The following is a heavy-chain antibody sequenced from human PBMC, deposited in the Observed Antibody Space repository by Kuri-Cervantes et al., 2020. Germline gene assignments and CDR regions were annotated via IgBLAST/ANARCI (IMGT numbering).Heavy chain of an antibody. J-gene: IGHJ6*03. CDR1: GGTFSSYA. V-gene: IGHV1-69*05. CDR2: IIPIFGTA. D-gene: IGHD3-10*01. Sequence: SVKVSCKASGGTFSSYAISWVRQAPGQGLEWMGGIIPIFGTANYAQKFQGRVTITTDESTSTAYMELSSLRSEDTAVYYRARGRRITMVRGMGENPYYYYYYMDVWGKGTTVTVSS. CDR3: ARGRRITMVRGMGENPYYYYYYMDV.